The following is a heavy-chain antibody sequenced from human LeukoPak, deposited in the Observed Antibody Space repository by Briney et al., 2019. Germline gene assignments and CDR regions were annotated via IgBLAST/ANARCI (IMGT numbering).Heavy chain of an antibody. CDR3: ARGRDSSGWYGY. J-gene: IGHJ4*02. D-gene: IGHD6-19*01. CDR2: MNPNSGNT. V-gene: IGHV1-8*03. Sequence: ASVKVSCKASGYTFTSYDINWVRQATGQGLEWMGWMNPNSGNTGYAQKFQGRVTITRNTSISTAYMELSSLRSEDTAMYYCARGRDSSGWYGYWGQGTLVTVSS. CDR1: GYTFTSYD.